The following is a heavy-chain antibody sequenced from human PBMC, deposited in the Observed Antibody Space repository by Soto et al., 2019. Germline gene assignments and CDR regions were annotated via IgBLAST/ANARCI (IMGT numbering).Heavy chain of an antibody. CDR2: IYYSGST. D-gene: IGHD6-19*01. Sequence: SETLSLTCTVSGGSISSYYWSWIRQPPGKGLEWIGYIYYSGSTNYNPSLKSRVTISVDTSKDQFSLKLSSVTAADTAVYYCARDVGSGWYGYYYGMDVWGQGTTVTVSS. CDR3: ARDVGSGWYGYYYGMDV. J-gene: IGHJ6*02. CDR1: GGSISSYY. V-gene: IGHV4-59*01.